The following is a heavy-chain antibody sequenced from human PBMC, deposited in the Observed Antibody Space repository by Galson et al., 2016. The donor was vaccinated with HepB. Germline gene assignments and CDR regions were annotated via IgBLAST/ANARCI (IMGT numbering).Heavy chain of an antibody. V-gene: IGHV1-18*01. J-gene: IGHJ4*02. CDR2: ISAYNGNT. CDR1: GYTFSNYG. Sequence: SVKVSCKASGYTFSNYGISWVRQAPGQGLEWMGWISAYNGNTNYAQKLQGRVTMTTDTFTSTAYMELRSLRSDDTAVYYCARDTWSYGSVIGTNNWGQGTLVTVSS. CDR3: ARDTWSYGSVIGTNN. D-gene: IGHD5-18*01.